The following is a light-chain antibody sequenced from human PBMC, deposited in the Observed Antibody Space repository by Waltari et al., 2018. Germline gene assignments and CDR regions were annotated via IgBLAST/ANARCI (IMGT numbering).Light chain of an antibody. V-gene: IGKV1-39*01. CDR3: QQSHSIPRT. Sequence: DIQMTQSPSSLSASVGDSVTIACRASQNIDFYLNWYQQKPGKAPKLLIYAASTLQSGVPSRFSGGGSGTDFSLTISSLQIEDFATYYCQQSHSIPRTFGQGSKVDVK. CDR1: QNIDFY. J-gene: IGKJ1*01. CDR2: AAS.